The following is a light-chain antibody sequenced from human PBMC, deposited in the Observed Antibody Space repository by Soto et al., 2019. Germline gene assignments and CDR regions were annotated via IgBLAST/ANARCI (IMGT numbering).Light chain of an antibody. CDR2: SAS. Sequence: SSLSASVGERVTITCRASQLIRNDLGWYQQKPGEVPRLLIYSASTLQSGVPSRFSGSASGTDFTLTISSLQPEDSATYYCLQDYNYPQTFGQGTKVDIK. J-gene: IGKJ1*01. CDR3: LQDYNYPQT. CDR1: QLIRND. V-gene: IGKV1-6*01.